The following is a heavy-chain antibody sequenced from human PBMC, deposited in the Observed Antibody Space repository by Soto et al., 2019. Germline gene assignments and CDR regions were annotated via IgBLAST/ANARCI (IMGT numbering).Heavy chain of an antibody. Sequence: LRLSCAASGFTFSSYSMNWVRQAPGKGLEWVSYISSSSSTIYYADSVKGRFTISRDNTKNSLYLQMNSLRDEDTAVYYCARALRFLEWAYFDYWGQGTLVTVSS. J-gene: IGHJ4*02. CDR3: ARALRFLEWAYFDY. CDR2: ISSSSSTI. CDR1: GFTFSSYS. V-gene: IGHV3-48*02. D-gene: IGHD3-3*01.